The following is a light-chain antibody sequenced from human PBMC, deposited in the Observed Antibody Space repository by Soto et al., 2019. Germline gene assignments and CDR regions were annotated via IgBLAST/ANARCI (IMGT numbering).Light chain of an antibody. CDR1: QRVDSK. CDR2: GAS. CDR3: QQCSTWLWT. Sequence: EIVMTQSAASLSLSPGERATLSFRASQRVDSKLAWYQQKPAQGPRRLIYGASSRATGIPARFSGSWSATEFTLTISRLEPDDFAVYYCQQCSTWLWTFGQGTKVEIK. J-gene: IGKJ1*01. V-gene: IGKV3D-15*01.